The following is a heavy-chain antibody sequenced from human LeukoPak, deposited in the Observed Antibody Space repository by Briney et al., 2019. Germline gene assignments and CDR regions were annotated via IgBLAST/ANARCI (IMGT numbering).Heavy chain of an antibody. V-gene: IGHV4-61*02. Sequence: SQTLTLTCTVSGGSISSGSYYWSWIRQPAGKGLEWIGRIYTSGSTNYNPSLKSRVTISVDTSKNQFSLKLSSVTAADTAVYYCARGSETRNWNLDYWGQGTLVTVSS. CDR1: GGSISSGSYY. J-gene: IGHJ4*02. CDR2: IYTSGST. CDR3: ARGSETRNWNLDY. D-gene: IGHD1-1*01.